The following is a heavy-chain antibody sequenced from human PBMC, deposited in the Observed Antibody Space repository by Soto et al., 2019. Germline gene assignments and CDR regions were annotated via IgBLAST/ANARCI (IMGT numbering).Heavy chain of an antibody. Sequence: GGSLRLSCTASGFTFGDYAMSWFRQAPGKGLEWVGCIRSKAYGGTTEYAASVKGRFTISRDDSKSIAHLQMNSLKTEDTAVYYRTRDSNSSSWLYWGQGTLVTVSS. CDR1: GFTFGDYA. CDR3: TRDSNSSSWLY. V-gene: IGHV3-49*03. D-gene: IGHD6-13*01. J-gene: IGHJ4*02. CDR2: IRSKAYGGTT.